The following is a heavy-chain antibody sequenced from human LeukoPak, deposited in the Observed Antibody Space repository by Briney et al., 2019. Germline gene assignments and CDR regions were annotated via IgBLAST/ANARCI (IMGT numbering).Heavy chain of an antibody. V-gene: IGHV4-30-4*01. CDR2: IYYSGST. D-gene: IGHD3-22*01. CDR1: GGSISSGDYY. J-gene: IGHJ4*02. Sequence: KPSQTLSLTCTVSGGSISSGDYYWSWIRQPPGKGLEWIGYIYYSGSTYYNPSLKSRVTISVDTSKNQFSLKLSSVTAADTAVYYCARESGPKGVVTTDYWGQGALVMVSS. CDR3: ARESGPKGVVTTDY.